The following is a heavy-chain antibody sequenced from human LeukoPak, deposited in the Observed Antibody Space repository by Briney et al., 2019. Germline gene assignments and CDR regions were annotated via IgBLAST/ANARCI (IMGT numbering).Heavy chain of an antibody. CDR1: GGTFSSYA. D-gene: IGHD6-13*01. V-gene: IGHV1-69*13. CDR3: ARDGGSWFDY. J-gene: IGHJ4*02. Sequence: GASVEVSCKASGGTFSSYAISWVRQAPGQGLEWMGGIIPIFGTANYAQKFQGRVTITADESTSTAYMELSSLRSEDTAVYYCARDGGSWFDYWGQGTLVTVSS. CDR2: IIPIFGTA.